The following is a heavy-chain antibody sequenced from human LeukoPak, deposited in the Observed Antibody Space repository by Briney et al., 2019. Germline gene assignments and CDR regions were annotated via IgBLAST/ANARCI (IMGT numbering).Heavy chain of an antibody. Sequence: GGSLRLSRAASGFTFSTYGIHWVRQAPGKGLEWVAFIRYDGNNKYYADSVKGRFTISRDNSKNTLYLQMNSLRAEDTAVYYCAKDRRGYSGYADNSYFDYWGQGTLVTVSS. D-gene: IGHD5-12*01. CDR3: AKDRRGYSGYADNSYFDY. J-gene: IGHJ4*02. CDR1: GFTFSTYG. CDR2: IRYDGNNK. V-gene: IGHV3-30*02.